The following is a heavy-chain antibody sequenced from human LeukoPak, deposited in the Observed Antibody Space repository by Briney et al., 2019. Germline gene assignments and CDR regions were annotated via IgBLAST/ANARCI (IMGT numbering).Heavy chain of an antibody. Sequence: GGSLRLSCAASGFTFTTYGMHWVRQAPGKGLEWVAIIWNDGSNQFYADSVKGRFTISRDTSNNTLFLQMNSLRAEDTAVYYCTRGGLFTYDSSGYPIDFWGQGTLVTVSS. CDR2: IWNDGSNQ. V-gene: IGHV3-33*01. J-gene: IGHJ4*02. CDR3: TRGGLFTYDSSGYPIDF. D-gene: IGHD3-22*01. CDR1: GFTFTTYG.